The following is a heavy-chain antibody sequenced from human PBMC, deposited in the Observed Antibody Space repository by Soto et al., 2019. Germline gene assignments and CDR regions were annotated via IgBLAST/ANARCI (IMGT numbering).Heavy chain of an antibody. CDR2: ISGSGIST. D-gene: IGHD4-4*01. J-gene: IGHJ6*02. CDR3: VKPPVITASYYYYDMDV. Sequence: AGGSLRLSCAASGFTFSTYPMSWVRQAPGKGLEWVSGISGSGISTYYTDSVKGRFTISRDNSKNTAFLQMNSLRDEDTAVYYCVKPPVITASYYYYDMDVWGQGTTVTVSS. V-gene: IGHV3-23*01. CDR1: GFTFSTYP.